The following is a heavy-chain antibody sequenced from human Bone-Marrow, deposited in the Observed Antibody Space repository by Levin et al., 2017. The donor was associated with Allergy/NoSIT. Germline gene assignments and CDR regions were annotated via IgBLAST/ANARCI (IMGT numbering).Heavy chain of an antibody. CDR3: ARLPHPSGCPTTRCYTWGGGYFDS. V-gene: IGHV4-39*02. J-gene: IGHJ4*02. CDR2: FYFSGNT. D-gene: IGHD3-16*02. Sequence: SETLSLTCTISGDSITSNNYYWGWIRQPPGKGLEWIGNFYFSGNTDNNASLKGRVTLSVDTSKKYFFLNLSSVTAADTAVCFCARLPHPSGCPTTRCYTWGGGYFDSWGQGTLVTVSS. CDR1: GDSITSNNYY.